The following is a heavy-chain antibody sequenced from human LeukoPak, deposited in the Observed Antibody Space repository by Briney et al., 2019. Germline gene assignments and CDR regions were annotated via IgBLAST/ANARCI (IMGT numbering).Heavy chain of an antibody. J-gene: IGHJ4*02. CDR2: IYYSGST. D-gene: IGHD2-8*01. Sequence: SETLSLTCTVSGGSISSYYLSWIRQPPGKGLEWIGYIYYSGSTNYNPSLKSRVTISVDTSKNQFSLKLNSVTAADTAVYYCARVFMYGTFDYWGQGTLVTVSS. V-gene: IGHV4-59*01. CDR1: GGSISSYY. CDR3: ARVFMYGTFDY.